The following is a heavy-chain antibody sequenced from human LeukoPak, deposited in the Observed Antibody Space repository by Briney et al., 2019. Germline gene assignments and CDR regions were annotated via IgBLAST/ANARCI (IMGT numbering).Heavy chain of an antibody. Sequence: SGTLSLTCTVSGGSVSGGSYYWSRIRQPPGQGLEWIGYVYYSGTTNYNPSLKSRVTISVDTSKNQFSLMLSSVTAADTAVYYCARGVKVAVASSYYYGLDVWGQGTTVTVSS. CDR1: GGSVSGGSYY. V-gene: IGHV4-61*01. CDR3: ARGVKVAVASSYYYGLDV. D-gene: IGHD6-19*01. J-gene: IGHJ6*02. CDR2: VYYSGTT.